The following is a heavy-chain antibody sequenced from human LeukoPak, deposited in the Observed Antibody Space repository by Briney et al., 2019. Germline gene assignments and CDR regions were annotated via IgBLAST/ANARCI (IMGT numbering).Heavy chain of an antibody. Sequence: SVKVSCKASGGTFTSYAISWVRQAPGQGLEWMGRIIPIFGTANYAQKFQGRVTMTTDTATSTAYMELRSLASDDTAVYYCARDGYFDHWGQGTLVTVSS. CDR2: IIPIFGTA. CDR1: GGTFTSYA. CDR3: ARDGYFDH. J-gene: IGHJ4*02. V-gene: IGHV1-69*05.